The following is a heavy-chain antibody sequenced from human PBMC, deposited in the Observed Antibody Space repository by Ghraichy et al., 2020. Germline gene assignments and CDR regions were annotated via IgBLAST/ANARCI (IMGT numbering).Heavy chain of an antibody. CDR3: ARDFRGRQVLGYYYYYGMDV. CDR2: IYYSGST. CDR1: GGSISSYY. D-gene: IGHD3-10*01. V-gene: IGHV4-59*01. Sequence: SETLSLTCTVSGGSISSYYWSWIRQPPGKGLEGIGYIYYSGSTNYTPSPKSRVTISVDTSKNQFSLKLSSVTAADTAVYYCARDFRGRQVLGYYYYYGMDVWGQGTTVTVSS. J-gene: IGHJ6*02.